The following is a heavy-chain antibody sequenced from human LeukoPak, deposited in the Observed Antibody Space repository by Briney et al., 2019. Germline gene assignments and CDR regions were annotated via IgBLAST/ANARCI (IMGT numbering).Heavy chain of an antibody. Sequence: SETLSLTCTVSSGSISSGGYYWSWIRQHPEKGLEWIGYIYYSGSTYYNPSLKSRVTISVDTSKNQFSLKLSSVTAADTAVYYCARDWGYSSGWWDYWGQGTLVTVSS. CDR2: IYYSGST. CDR3: ARDWGYSSGWWDY. D-gene: IGHD6-19*01. V-gene: IGHV4-31*03. CDR1: SGSISSGGYY. J-gene: IGHJ4*02.